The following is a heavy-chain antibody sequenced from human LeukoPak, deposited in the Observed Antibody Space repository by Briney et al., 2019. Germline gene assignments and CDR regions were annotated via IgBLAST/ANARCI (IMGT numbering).Heavy chain of an antibody. CDR2: FHREEGEG. J-gene: IGHJ3*02. CDR3: VTPSAQSVVTTWSAFAI. V-gene: IGHV1-24*01. Sequence: GASVKVSCKVSGYSLTELYIYWVRLAPGKGLEWMGGFHREEGEGVYAQEFQGRVTMTEDTSTDTAYMELTGLRIEDTAVYYCVTPSAQSVVTTWSAFAIWGQGTMVTVSS. D-gene: IGHD2-21*02. CDR1: GYSLTELY.